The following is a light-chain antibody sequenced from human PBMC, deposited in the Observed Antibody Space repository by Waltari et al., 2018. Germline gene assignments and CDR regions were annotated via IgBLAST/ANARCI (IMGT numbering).Light chain of an antibody. Sequence: DIVLTQSPATLSLSPGDRATLSCWASQSVSNYLAWYQQKLGQAPRLLIYDTSNRATGIPARFSGSGFGTDFTLTITSLEPEDFAVYYCQQRRTWPLTFGGGTKVEIK. CDR1: QSVSNY. CDR2: DTS. V-gene: IGKV3-11*01. CDR3: QQRRTWPLT. J-gene: IGKJ4*01.